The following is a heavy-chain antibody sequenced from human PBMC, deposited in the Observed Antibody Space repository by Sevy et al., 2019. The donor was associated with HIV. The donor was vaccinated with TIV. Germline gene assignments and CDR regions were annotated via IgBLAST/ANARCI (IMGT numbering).Heavy chain of an antibody. CDR3: ARAGGSTDWGMDV. J-gene: IGHJ6*02. V-gene: IGHV4-59*01. D-gene: IGHD2-2*01. CDR1: GGSISSYY. Sequence: SETLSLTCTVSGGSISSYYWNWIRQPPGKGLEWIGYIYYSGRTNYNPYLKSRVTISVDTSKNQFSLKLSSVTAADTAVYYCARAGGSTDWGMDVWGQGTTVTVSS. CDR2: IYYSGRT.